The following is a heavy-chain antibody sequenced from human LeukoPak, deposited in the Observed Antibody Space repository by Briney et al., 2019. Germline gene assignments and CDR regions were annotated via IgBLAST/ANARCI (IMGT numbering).Heavy chain of an antibody. CDR3: ARVYHDPYGDAFDI. J-gene: IGHJ3*02. CDR2: ISGPSSYI. Sequence: GGSLRLSCAASGFTFSSYSMNWVRQAPGKGLEWVSSISGPSSYIYYADSVEGRFTISRDNAKNSLYLQMNSLRAEDTAVYYCARVYHDPYGDAFDIWGQGTMVTVSS. CDR1: GFTFSSYS. D-gene: IGHD3-3*01. V-gene: IGHV3-21*01.